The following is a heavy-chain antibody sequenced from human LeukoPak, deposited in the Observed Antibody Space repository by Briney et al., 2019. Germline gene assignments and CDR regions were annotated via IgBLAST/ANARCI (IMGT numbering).Heavy chain of an antibody. CDR2: ISSSSSII. CDR1: GFTFRSYS. J-gene: IGHJ4*02. CDR3: ARGQRAYSFDY. V-gene: IGHV3-48*01. Sequence: GGSLRLSCAASGFTFRSYSMNWVRQAPGKGLEWVSYISSSSSIIYYADSVKGRFTISRDNAENSLYLQMNSLRAEDTAVYYCARGQRAYSFDYWGQGTLVTVSS. D-gene: IGHD2-21*01.